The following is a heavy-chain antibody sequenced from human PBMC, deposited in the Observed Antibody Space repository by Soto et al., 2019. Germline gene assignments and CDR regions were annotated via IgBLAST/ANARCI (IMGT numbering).Heavy chain of an antibody. Sequence: SETLSLTCTVSGGSISSYYWSWIRQPPGKGLEWIGYIYYSGSTNYNPSLKSRVTISVDTSKNQFSLKLSSVTAADTAVYYCARGSSNYDFWSGYRPLYYYYYYMDVWGKGTTVTVSS. D-gene: IGHD3-3*01. V-gene: IGHV4-59*01. J-gene: IGHJ6*03. CDR2: IYYSGST. CDR1: GGSISSYY. CDR3: ARGSSNYDFWSGYRPLYYYYYYMDV.